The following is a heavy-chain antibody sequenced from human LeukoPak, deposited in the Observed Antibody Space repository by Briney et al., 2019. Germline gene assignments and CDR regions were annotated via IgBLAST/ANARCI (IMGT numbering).Heavy chain of an antibody. CDR1: GGTFSSYA. J-gene: IGHJ4*02. CDR3: ARGIVGASKTRYYFDY. Sequence: SVKVSCTASGGTFSSYAISWVRQAPGQGLEWMGRIIPILGIANYAQKFQGRVTITADKSTSTAYMELSSLRSEDTAVYYCARGIVGASKTRYYFDYWGQGTLVTVSS. V-gene: IGHV1-69*04. CDR2: IIPILGIA. D-gene: IGHD1-26*01.